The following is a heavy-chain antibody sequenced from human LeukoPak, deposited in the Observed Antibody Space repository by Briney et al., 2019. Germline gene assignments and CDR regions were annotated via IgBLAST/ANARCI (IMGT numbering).Heavy chain of an antibody. CDR3: ARREYLSGSYYPPFDY. CDR1: GGSISSSSYY. Sequence: NPSETLSLTCTVSGGSISSSSYYWGWIRQPPGKGLEWIGSIYYSGSTYYNPSLKSRVTISVDTSKNQFSLKLSSVTAADTAVYYCARREYLSGSYYPPFDYWGQGTLVTVSS. J-gene: IGHJ4*02. V-gene: IGHV4-39*01. D-gene: IGHD1-26*01. CDR2: IYYSGST.